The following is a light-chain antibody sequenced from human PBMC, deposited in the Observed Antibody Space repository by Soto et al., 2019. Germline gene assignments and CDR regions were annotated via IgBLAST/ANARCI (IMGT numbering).Light chain of an antibody. CDR2: XXX. V-gene: IGLV2-14*03. CDR3: FSYTTSSAPYV. Sequence: QSVLTQPASVSGSPGQSITISCTGTSSDIGSYNRVSWYQQPPGKAPKLMIXXXXNRPSGVSNRFSGSKSGNTASLTISGLQAEDEAAYYCFSYTTSSAPYVFGTGTKVTVL. J-gene: IGLJ1*01. CDR1: SSDIGSYNR.